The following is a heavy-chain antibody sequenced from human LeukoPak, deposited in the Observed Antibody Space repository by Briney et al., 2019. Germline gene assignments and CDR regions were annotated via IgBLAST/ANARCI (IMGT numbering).Heavy chain of an antibody. CDR2: INHSGST. Sequence: SETLSLTCAVYGGSFSGYYWSWIRQPPGKGLEWIGEINHSGSTNYNPSLKSRVTISVDTSKNQFSLKLSSVTAADTAVYYCARLYSSGWYFDYWGQGTLVTVSS. J-gene: IGHJ4*02. CDR3: ARLYSSGWYFDY. D-gene: IGHD6-19*01. CDR1: GGSFSGYY. V-gene: IGHV4-34*01.